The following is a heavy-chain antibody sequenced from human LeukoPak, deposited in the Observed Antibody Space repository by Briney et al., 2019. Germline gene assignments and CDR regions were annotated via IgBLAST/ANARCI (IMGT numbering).Heavy chain of an antibody. CDR1: GRSISSSSYY. CDR3: AGRYYDFWSGSKEIFDY. Sequence: SETLSLTCTVSGRSISSSSYYWGWIRQPPGKGLEWIGSIYYSGSTYYNPSLKSRVTISVDTSKNQFSLKLSSATAADTAVYYCAGRYYDFWSGSKEIFDYWGQGTLVTVSS. J-gene: IGHJ4*02. V-gene: IGHV4-39*01. D-gene: IGHD3-3*01. CDR2: IYYSGST.